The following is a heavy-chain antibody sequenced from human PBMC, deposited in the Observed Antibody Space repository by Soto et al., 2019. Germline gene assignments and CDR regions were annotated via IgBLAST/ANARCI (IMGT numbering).Heavy chain of an antibody. V-gene: IGHV3-11*06. CDR3: ARLRASSWYMGGYLDY. J-gene: IGHJ4*02. CDR2: IVSSSAYT. D-gene: IGHD6-13*01. Sequence: GGSLRLSCAASGFTFSDYYMTWIRQAPGEGLEWVSYIVSSSAYTKYADSVKGRFTISRDNAKNSLYLEMNSLRAEDTAVYYCARLRASSWYMGGYLDYWGQGTLVTVSS. CDR1: GFTFSDYY.